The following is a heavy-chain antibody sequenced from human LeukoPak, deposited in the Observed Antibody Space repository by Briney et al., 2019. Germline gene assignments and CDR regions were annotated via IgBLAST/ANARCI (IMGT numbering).Heavy chain of an antibody. CDR2: ISSSSSYI. V-gene: IGHV3-21*01. Sequence: PGGSLRLSCAASGFTFSSYTMNWVRQAPGKGREWVSSISSSSSYIYYADSVKGRFTISRDNAKNSLYLQMNSLRAEDTAVYYCARDRSTGWPDAFDIWGQGTMVTVSS. CDR1: GFTFSSYT. D-gene: IGHD2-2*01. J-gene: IGHJ3*02. CDR3: ARDRSTGWPDAFDI.